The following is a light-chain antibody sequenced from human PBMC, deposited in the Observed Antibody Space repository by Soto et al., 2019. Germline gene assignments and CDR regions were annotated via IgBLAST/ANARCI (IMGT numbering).Light chain of an antibody. J-gene: IGKJ4*01. CDR1: QSVSNN. CDR3: QHYNNLPLT. CDR2: GAS. Sequence: EIVMTQSPATLSVSPGERATLSCRASQSVSNNLAWYQHKPGQAPSLLIFGASTRATGIPFRFSGSGSGTEFTLNIISLQSEDSAVYYCQHYNNLPLTFGGGTKVEIK. V-gene: IGKV3-15*01.